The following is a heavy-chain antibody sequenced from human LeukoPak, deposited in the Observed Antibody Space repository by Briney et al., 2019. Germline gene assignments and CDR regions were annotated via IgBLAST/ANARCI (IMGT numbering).Heavy chain of an antibody. D-gene: IGHD3-16*02. J-gene: IGHJ4*02. CDR1: GYTFTSYD. V-gene: IGHV1-8*01. Sequence: GASVKVSXKASGYTFTSYDINWVRQATGQGLEWIGWMNPNSGNTGYAQKFQGRVTMTRNTSISTAYMELSSLRSEDTAVYYCASATTYDYVWGTYRYIDYWGQGTLVTVSS. CDR2: MNPNSGNT. CDR3: ASATTYDYVWGTYRYIDY.